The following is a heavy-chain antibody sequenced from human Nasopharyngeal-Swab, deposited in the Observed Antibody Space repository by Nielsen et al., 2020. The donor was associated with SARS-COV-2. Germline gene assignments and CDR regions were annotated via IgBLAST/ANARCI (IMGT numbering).Heavy chain of an antibody. J-gene: IGHJ6*03. CDR3: ARQDRFYYYLDV. Sequence: GGSLRLSCAASGFTFSSYWMHWVRLAPGKGLVWVARIDGDGSITNYADSVEGRFGISRDNAKNTVYLQMNSLRDEDTAVYFCARQDRFYYYLDVWGKGTTVTVSS. V-gene: IGHV3-74*01. CDR2: IDGDGSIT. CDR1: GFTFSSYW. D-gene: IGHD3-3*01.